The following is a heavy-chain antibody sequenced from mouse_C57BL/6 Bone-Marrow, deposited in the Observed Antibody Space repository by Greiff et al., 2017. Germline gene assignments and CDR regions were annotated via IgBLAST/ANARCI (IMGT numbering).Heavy chain of an antibody. V-gene: IGHV5-4*03. Sequence: VKLVESGGGLVKPGGSLKLSCAASGFTFSSYAMSWVRQTPEKRLEWVATISDGGSYTYYPDNVKGRFTISRDNAKNNLYLQMSHLKSEDTAMYYCARGLTGYFDYWGQGTTLTVSS. CDR2: ISDGGSYT. J-gene: IGHJ2*01. CDR1: GFTFSSYA. CDR3: ARGLTGYFDY.